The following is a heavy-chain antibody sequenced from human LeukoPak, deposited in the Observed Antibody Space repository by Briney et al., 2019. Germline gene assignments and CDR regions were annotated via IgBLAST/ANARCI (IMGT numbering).Heavy chain of an antibody. J-gene: IGHJ4*02. CDR2: IYSGGTT. D-gene: IGHD2-2*01. CDR1: GFTVSSNY. CDR3: ARGSSRAFDY. V-gene: IGHV3-53*01. Sequence: VGSLRLSCAASGFTVSSNYMSWVRQAPGKGLEWVSVIYSGGTTNHADSVKGRFTVSRDTSKNTLYLQMNSLRAEDTGVYFCARGSSRAFDYWGQGTLVTVSS.